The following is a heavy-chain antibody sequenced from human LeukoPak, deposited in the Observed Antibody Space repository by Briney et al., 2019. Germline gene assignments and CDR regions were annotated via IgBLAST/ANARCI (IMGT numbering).Heavy chain of an antibody. CDR3: VRGTGY. V-gene: IGHV3-64D*06. CDR2: ISSNGDNT. J-gene: IGHJ4*02. CDR1: GFTFSTYV. Sequence: GGSLRLSCSVSGFTFSTYVMHWVRQAPGQGLEYVSAISSNGDNTYYADSVKGRFTISRDNSKNTLYLQMSSLRADDTAVYYCVRGTGYWGQGTLVTVSS.